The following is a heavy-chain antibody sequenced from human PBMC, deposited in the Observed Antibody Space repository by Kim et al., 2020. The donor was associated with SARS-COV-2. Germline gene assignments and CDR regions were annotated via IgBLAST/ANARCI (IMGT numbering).Heavy chain of an antibody. D-gene: IGHD2-15*01. CDR1: GFTFSSYS. J-gene: IGHJ6*02. Sequence: GGSLRLSCAASGFTFSSYSMNWVRQAPGKGLEWVSYISSGSSNIYYADSVKGRFTISRDNAKNSLYLQMNSLRDEDTAVYYCARDSPAVYCSGGSCYTGGMDVWVQGTTVTVSS. CDR2: ISSGSSNI. V-gene: IGHV3-48*02. CDR3: ARDSPAVYCSGGSCYTGGMDV.